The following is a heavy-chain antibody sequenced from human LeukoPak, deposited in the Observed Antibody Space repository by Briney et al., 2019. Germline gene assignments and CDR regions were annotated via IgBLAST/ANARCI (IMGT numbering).Heavy chain of an antibody. CDR2: ISAYNGNT. J-gene: IGHJ4*02. V-gene: IGHV1-18*04. D-gene: IGHD3-22*01. Sequence: ASVKVSCKASGYTFTGYYMHWVRQAPGQGLEWMGWISAYNGNTNYAQKLQGRVTMTTDTSTSTAYMELRSLRSDDTAVYYCARDLSHYYYDSSGYYYWGQGTLVTVSS. CDR3: ARDLSHYYYDSSGYYY. CDR1: GYTFTGYY.